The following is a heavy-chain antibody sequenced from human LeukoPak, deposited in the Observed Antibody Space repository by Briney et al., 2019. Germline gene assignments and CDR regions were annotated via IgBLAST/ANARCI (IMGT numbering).Heavy chain of an antibody. CDR1: GFTFNSYG. J-gene: IGHJ4*02. CDR2: VRSDGGSE. CDR3: AKDRYSTSSTFTINPFDY. Sequence: GGSLRLSCATSGFTFNSYGMNWVRQAPGKGLEWVAFVRSDGGSEYYADSVKGRFSISRDNSKRTVDLQMNSLRLEDTAIYYCAKDRYSTSSTFTINPFDYWGQGILVTVST. V-gene: IGHV3-30*02. D-gene: IGHD2-2*01.